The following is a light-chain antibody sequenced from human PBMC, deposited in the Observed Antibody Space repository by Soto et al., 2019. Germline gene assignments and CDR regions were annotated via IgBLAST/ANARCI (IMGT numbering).Light chain of an antibody. CDR3: QQYNIYPLT. J-gene: IGKJ4*01. CDR1: QGINSI. Sequence: DAQMNQSPSSLSASVRHRVTITCRASQGINSILAWYQQKPEKAPKSLIYAASSLQTGVPSRFSGSGSGTDFTLTISNLQPEDSATYHCQQYNIYPLTFGGGTKVEIK. V-gene: IGKV1D-16*01. CDR2: AAS.